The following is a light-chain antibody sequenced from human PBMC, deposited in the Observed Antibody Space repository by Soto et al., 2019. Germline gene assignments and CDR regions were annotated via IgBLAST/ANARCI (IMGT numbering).Light chain of an antibody. CDR2: AAF. J-gene: IGKJ5*01. V-gene: IGKV1-9*01. CDR1: QGIGTY. Sequence: IQLTQSPSSLSASVGDRVTISCRASQGIGTYLAWYQQKPGKAPKLLIYAAFTLHSGVPARFSGSRSGTDFTLTISSLQPEDFATYYCQQILSYPITCGQGTRLEIK. CDR3: QQILSYPIT.